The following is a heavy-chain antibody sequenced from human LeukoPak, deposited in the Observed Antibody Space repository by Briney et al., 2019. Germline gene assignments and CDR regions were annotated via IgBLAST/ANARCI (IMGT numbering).Heavy chain of an antibody. CDR2: INHSGST. CDR1: GGSFSGYY. CDR3: ASLVYYYDSSGYYHSFDY. J-gene: IGHJ4*02. Sequence: TSETLSLTCAVYGGSFSGYYWSWIRQPPGKGLEWIGEINHSGSTNYNPSLKSRVTISVDTSKNQFSLKLSSVTAADTAVYYCASLVYYYDSSGYYHSFDYWGQGTLVTVSS. D-gene: IGHD3-22*01. V-gene: IGHV4-34*01.